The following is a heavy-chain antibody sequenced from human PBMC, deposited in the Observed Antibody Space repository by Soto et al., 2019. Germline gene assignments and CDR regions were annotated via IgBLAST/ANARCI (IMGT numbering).Heavy chain of an antibody. D-gene: IGHD4-17*01. CDR1: GGSISSYY. J-gene: IGHJ4*02. V-gene: IGHV4-59*08. CDR2: IYYSGST. CDR3: ARHTYDYGDYYFDY. Sequence: SETLSLTCTVSGGSISSYYWSWIRQPPGKGLEWIGYIYYSGSTNYNPSLKSRVTISVDTSKTQFSLKLSSVTAADTAVYYCARHTYDYGDYYFDYWGQGTLVTVSS.